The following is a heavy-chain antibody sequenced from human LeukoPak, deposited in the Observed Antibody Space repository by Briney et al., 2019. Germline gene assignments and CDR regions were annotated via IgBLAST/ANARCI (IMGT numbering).Heavy chain of an antibody. D-gene: IGHD6-19*01. J-gene: IGHJ4*02. Sequence: ASVKVSCKASGYTFTGYYMHWVRQAPGQGLEWMGWINPNSGGTNYAQKFQGRVTMTRDTSISTAYMELSRLRSDDTAVYYCARVPKSSVAGLYWGQGTLVTVPS. V-gene: IGHV1-2*02. CDR2: INPNSGGT. CDR1: GYTFTGYY. CDR3: ARVPKSSVAGLY.